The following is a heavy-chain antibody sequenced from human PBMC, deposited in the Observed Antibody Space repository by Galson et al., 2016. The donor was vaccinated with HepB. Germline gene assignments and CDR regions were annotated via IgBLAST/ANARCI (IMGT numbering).Heavy chain of an antibody. CDR2: VYYKGNT. D-gene: IGHD3-10*01. Sequence: ETLSLTCSVSGGSVYNYYWSWVRQPPGKRLEWIGYVYYKGNTYYNAAFESRATLSVDTPRSQFFLRLRSVTAADTAIYYCVRDQGKVFDYWGQGVLVTVSS. J-gene: IGHJ4*02. CDR1: GGSVYNYY. CDR3: VRDQGKVFDY. V-gene: IGHV4-59*02.